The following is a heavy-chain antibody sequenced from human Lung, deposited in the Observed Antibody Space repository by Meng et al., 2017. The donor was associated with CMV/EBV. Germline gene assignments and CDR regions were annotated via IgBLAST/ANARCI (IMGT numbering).Heavy chain of an antibody. D-gene: IGHD2-21*02. J-gene: IGHJ4*02. CDR1: GGSISSSNW. CDR2: IYHSGST. CDR3: ARVVTALWGYYFDY. V-gene: IGHV4-4*02. Sequence: ARPEESGPGRVKPSGTLALPCAFAGGSISSSNWWSWVRQPPGKGLEWIGEIYHSGSTNYNPSLKGRVTISVDKSKNQFSLKLSSVTAADTAVYYCARVVTALWGYYFDYWAQGTLVTVSS.